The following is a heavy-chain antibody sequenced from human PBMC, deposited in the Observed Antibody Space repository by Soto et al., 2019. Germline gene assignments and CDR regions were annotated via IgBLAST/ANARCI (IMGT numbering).Heavy chain of an antibody. J-gene: IGHJ6*02. CDR2: IIPIFGTA. Sequence: QVQLVQSGAEVKKPGSSVKVSCKASGGTFTSYAISWVRQAPGQGLEWVGGIIPIFGTADYAQKFEGSVTVTADKSTRTAYMELSSLRSEETAVYYCATMKGGYQSYYYGMDVWGQGTTVTVSS. CDR3: ATMKGGYQSYYYGMDV. V-gene: IGHV1-69*14. D-gene: IGHD3-16*02. CDR1: GGTFTSYA.